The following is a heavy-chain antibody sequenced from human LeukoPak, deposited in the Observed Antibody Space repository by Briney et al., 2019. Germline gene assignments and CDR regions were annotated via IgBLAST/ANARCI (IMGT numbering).Heavy chain of an antibody. D-gene: IGHD1-26*01. CDR1: GFTFDDYA. Sequence: GGSLRLSCVASGFTFDDYAMHWVRQAPGKGLEWVSVIYSGGSTYYADSVKGRFTISRHNSKNTLYLQMNSLRAEDTAVYYCARGIVGATGASWDWGQGTLVTVSS. V-gene: IGHV3-53*04. CDR3: ARGIVGATGASWD. CDR2: IYSGGST. J-gene: IGHJ4*02.